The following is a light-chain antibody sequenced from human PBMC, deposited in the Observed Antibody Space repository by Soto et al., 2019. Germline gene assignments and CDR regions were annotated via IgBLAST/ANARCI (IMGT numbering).Light chain of an antibody. Sequence: RFTITCRASQDISNYLAWYQQKPGKAPTLLIYGASSLQSGVPPRFSGSGSGTDFTLAISSLQPEDSATYYCLQDINYPWTFGQGTKVDIK. CDR1: QDISNY. CDR3: LQDINYPWT. CDR2: GAS. V-gene: IGKV1-6*01. J-gene: IGKJ1*01.